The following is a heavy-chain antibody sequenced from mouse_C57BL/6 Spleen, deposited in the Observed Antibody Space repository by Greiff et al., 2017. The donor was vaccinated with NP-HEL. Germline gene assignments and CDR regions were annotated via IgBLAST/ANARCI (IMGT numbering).Heavy chain of an antibody. CDR1: GYTFTSYW. CDR2: IHPNSGST. D-gene: IGHD6-1*01. J-gene: IGHJ2*01. Sequence: VQLQQSGAELVKPGASVKLSCKASGYTFTSYWMHWVKQRPGQGLEWIGMIHPNSGSTNYNEKFKSKATLTVDKSSSTAYMQLSSLTSEDSAVYYCARYQPGYFDYWGQGTTLTVSS. V-gene: IGHV1-64*01. CDR3: ARYQPGYFDY.